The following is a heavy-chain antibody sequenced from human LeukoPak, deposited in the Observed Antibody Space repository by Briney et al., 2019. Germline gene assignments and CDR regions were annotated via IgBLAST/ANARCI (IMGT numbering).Heavy chain of an antibody. V-gene: IGHV4-30-2*01. J-gene: IGHJ3*02. D-gene: IGHD3-10*01. CDR3: ARAGWFGDMVNDAFDI. CDR1: GGSISSGGYY. CDR2: IYHSGST. Sequence: PSETLSLTCTVSGGSISSGGYYWSWIRQPPGKGLEWIGYIYHSGSTYYNPSLKSRVTISVDRSKNQFSLKLSSVTAADTAVYYCARAGWFGDMVNDAFDIWGQGTMVTVSS.